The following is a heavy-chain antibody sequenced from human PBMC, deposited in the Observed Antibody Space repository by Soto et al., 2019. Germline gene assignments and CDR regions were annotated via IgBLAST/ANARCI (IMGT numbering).Heavy chain of an antibody. V-gene: IGHV4-34*01. CDR3: ARDNIQLWLGVFGY. Sequence: SETLSLTCAVYGGSFSGYYWSWIRQPPGKGLEWIGEINHSGSTNYNPSLKSRVTISVDTSKNQFSLKLSSVTAADTAVYYCARDNIQLWLGVFGYWGQGTLVTVSS. J-gene: IGHJ4*02. CDR1: GGSFSGYY. CDR2: INHSGST. D-gene: IGHD5-18*01.